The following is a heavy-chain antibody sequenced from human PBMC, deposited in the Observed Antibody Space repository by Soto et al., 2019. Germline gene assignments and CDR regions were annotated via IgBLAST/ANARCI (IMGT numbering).Heavy chain of an antibody. Sequence: QVQLVQSGAEVKNPGASVKVSCKASGYRFTSYGIGWVRQAPGQGLEWMGWINAYNGNTNYAQNLQGRVTLTTDTSESTAFMERRRRRRNVRPVYYCAMVAVYFTPSRQAVWGQGTAVTVS. J-gene: IGHJ6*02. CDR3: AMVAVYFTPSRQAV. CDR1: GYRFTSYG. CDR2: INAYNGNT. D-gene: IGHD6-19*01. V-gene: IGHV1-18*01.